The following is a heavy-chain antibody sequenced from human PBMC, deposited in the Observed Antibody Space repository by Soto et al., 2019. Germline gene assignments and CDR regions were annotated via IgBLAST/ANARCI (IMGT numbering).Heavy chain of an antibody. D-gene: IGHD5-12*01. CDR3: ARASGYYSD. CDR2: IYYSGST. Sequence: IRQHPGKGLEWIGYIYYSGSTYYTPSLKSRVSISVETSANQFFLKLNSVTVADTAVYYCARASGYYSDWGQGTPVTVSS. J-gene: IGHJ4*02. V-gene: IGHV4-31*02.